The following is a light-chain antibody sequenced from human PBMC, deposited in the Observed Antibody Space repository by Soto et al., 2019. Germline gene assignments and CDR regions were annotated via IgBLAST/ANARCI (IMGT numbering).Light chain of an antibody. CDR3: AAGDDSLDGIRV. Sequence: QSVLTQPPSVSGTPGQRVAIPCSGSSSNIGSNTVNWYQQLPRMAPKLLIYYNNERPSGVPDRFSGSKSGTSASLAISGLQSEDEADYFCAAGDDSLDGIRVFGGGTQLTVL. J-gene: IGLJ3*02. CDR2: YNN. CDR1: SSNIGSNT. V-gene: IGLV1-44*01.